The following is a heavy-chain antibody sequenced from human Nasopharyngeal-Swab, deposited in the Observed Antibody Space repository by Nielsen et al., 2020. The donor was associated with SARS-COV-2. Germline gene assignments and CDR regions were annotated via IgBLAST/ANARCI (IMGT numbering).Heavy chain of an antibody. CDR1: GYTFTIYS. J-gene: IGHJ4*02. Sequence: ASVKVSCKASGYTFTIYSMHWVRQSPGQGLDWLGIINPSGGSTSYAQKFQGRVTMTRDTSTSTVYMELSSLRSEDTAVYYCAREEDIVVVPAAGLDYWGQGTLVTVSS. V-gene: IGHV1-46*01. D-gene: IGHD2-2*01. CDR2: INPSGGST. CDR3: AREEDIVVVPAAGLDY.